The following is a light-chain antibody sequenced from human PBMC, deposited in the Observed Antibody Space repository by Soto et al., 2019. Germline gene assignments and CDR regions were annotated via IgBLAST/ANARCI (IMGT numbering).Light chain of an antibody. Sequence: QSALTQPPSASGSPGQSVTISCTGTSSDIGRYNYVSWYQHHPGRAPKLILYEVIKRPSGVPDRFSGPKSGNTASLTVSGLQAEDEGDYYCSSFTNTENSYVFGSGTKLTVL. CDR3: SSFTNTENSYV. J-gene: IGLJ1*01. V-gene: IGLV2-8*01. CDR2: EVI. CDR1: SSDIGRYNY.